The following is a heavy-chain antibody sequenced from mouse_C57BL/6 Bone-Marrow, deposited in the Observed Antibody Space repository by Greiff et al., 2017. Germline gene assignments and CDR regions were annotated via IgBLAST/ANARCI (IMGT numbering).Heavy chain of an antibody. D-gene: IGHD2-5*01. CDR3: AGSNYVGYYAMDY. V-gene: IGHV1-55*01. J-gene: IGHJ4*01. CDR2: IYPGSGST. CDR1: GYTFTSYW. Sequence: QVQLKQPGAELVKPGASVKMSCKASGYTFTSYWITWVKQRPGQGLEWIGDIYPGSGSTNYNEKFKSKATLTVDTSSSTAYMQLSSLTSEDSAVYYCAGSNYVGYYAMDYWGQGTSVTVSS.